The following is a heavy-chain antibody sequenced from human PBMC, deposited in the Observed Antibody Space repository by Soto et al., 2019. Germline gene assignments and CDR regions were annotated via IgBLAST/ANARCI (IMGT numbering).Heavy chain of an antibody. D-gene: IGHD4-17*01. J-gene: IGHJ6*02. CDR1: GGTFSSYA. CDR2: IIPIFGTA. CDR3: ASSYSDYVFYYYGMDV. V-gene: IGHV1-69*13. Sequence: SVKVSCEASGGTFSSYAISCVRQAPGQGLEWMGGIIPIFGTANYAQKFQGRVTITADESTSTAYMELSSLRSEDTAVYYCASSYSDYVFYYYGMDVWGQGTTVTAP.